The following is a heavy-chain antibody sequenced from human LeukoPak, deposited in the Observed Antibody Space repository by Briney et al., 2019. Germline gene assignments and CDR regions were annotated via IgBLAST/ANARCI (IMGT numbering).Heavy chain of an antibody. CDR2: ISSSSSYI. J-gene: IGHJ4*02. V-gene: IGHV3-21*01. Sequence: GGSLRLSCAASGFTFSSYSMNWVRQAPGKGLEWVSSISSSSSYIYYADSVKGRFTISRDNAKNSLYLQMNSLRAEDTAVYYCARVSGVGIAAPDYWGQGTLVTVSS. CDR3: ARVSGVGIAAPDY. CDR1: GFTFSSYS. D-gene: IGHD6-6*01.